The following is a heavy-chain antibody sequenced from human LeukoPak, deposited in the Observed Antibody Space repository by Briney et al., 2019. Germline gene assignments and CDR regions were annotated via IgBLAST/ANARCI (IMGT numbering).Heavy chain of an antibody. V-gene: IGHV3-30*18. CDR3: AKEIPYYYGLDV. CDR2: ISYDASNK. Sequence: PGRSLRLSCAASGFTFSVYGMHWVRQAPGKGLEWVAVISYDASNKYYADSVKGRFTISRDNSKNTLHLQMSSLRPEDTAVYYCAKEIPYYYGLDVWGQGTTVTVSS. D-gene: IGHD2-2*02. CDR1: GFTFSVYG. J-gene: IGHJ6*02.